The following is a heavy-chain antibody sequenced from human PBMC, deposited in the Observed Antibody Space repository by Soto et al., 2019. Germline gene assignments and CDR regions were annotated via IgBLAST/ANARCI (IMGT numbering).Heavy chain of an antibody. D-gene: IGHD3-9*01. CDR3: ARQQGQLRYFDWLLHPYFDY. Sequence: GESLKISCKGSGYSFTSYWIGWVRQMPGKGLEWMGIIYPGDSDTRYSPSFQGQVTISADKSISTAYLQWSSLKASDTAMYYCARQQGQLRYFDWLLHPYFDYWGQGTLVTVSS. J-gene: IGHJ4*02. CDR2: IYPGDSDT. CDR1: GYSFTSYW. V-gene: IGHV5-51*01.